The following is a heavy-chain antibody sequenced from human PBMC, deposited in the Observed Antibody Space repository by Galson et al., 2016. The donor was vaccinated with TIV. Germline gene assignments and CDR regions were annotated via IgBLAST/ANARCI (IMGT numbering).Heavy chain of an antibody. Sequence: SVKVSCKVPGDSLSDLSMHWVRQAPGKGLEWMGGFDPEQHKKIYAQKLQGRVAMTEDTSTDTAFLEMSSPSFEDTAVYYCASVAWFPGLSLDNWGQGTLVIVSS. CDR1: GDSLSDLS. V-gene: IGHV1-24*01. CDR2: FDPEQHKK. CDR3: ASVAWFPGLSLDN. J-gene: IGHJ4*02. D-gene: IGHD2/OR15-2a*01.